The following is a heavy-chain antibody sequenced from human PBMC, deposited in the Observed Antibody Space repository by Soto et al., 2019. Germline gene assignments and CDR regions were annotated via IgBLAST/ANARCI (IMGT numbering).Heavy chain of an antibody. Sequence: GSLRLSCAASGFTFSSSAMHWVRQAPGKGLEWVAIISFDGSKTYYGDSVKGRFTISRDNSWSTLYLQMNSLRAEDAAVYHCAKDRCTNCVCYVSFYCPMDVWGQGTTVTVSS. V-gene: IGHV3-30*18. CDR1: GFTFSSSA. CDR3: AKDRCTNCVCYVSFYCPMDV. D-gene: IGHD2-8*01. J-gene: IGHJ6*01. CDR2: ISFDGSKT.